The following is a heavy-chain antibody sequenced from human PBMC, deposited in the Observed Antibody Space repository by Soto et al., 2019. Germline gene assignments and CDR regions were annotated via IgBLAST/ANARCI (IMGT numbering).Heavy chain of an antibody. D-gene: IGHD3-16*01. J-gene: IGHJ3*02. CDR3: ARGLGGGSRSSRGAFDI. CDR1: GYTFTSYY. Sequence: ASVKVSCKASGYTFTSYYMHWVRQAPGQGLEWMGIINPSGGSTSYAQKFQGRVTMTRDTSTSTVYMELSSLRSEDTAVYYCARGLGGGSRSSRGAFDIWGQGTMVTVSS. V-gene: IGHV1-46*01. CDR2: INPSGGST.